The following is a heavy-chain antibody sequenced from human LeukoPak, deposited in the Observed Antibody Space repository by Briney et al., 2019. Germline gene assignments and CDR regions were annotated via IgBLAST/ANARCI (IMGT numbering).Heavy chain of an antibody. J-gene: IGHJ4*02. V-gene: IGHV3-23*01. D-gene: IGHD4-17*01. CDR1: GFTFTNYA. CDR2: ISGSGTRT. Sequence: GGSLRLSCAASGFTFTNYAMSWVRQAPGKGLEWVSAISGSGTRTYYADSVKGRFTISRDNSKSTLYLEINSLRPDDTAVYYCARGGGDYNPFDYWGQGTLVTVSS. CDR3: ARGGGDYNPFDY.